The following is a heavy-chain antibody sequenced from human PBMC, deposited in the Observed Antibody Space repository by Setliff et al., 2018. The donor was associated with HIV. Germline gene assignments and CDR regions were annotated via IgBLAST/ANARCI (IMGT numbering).Heavy chain of an antibody. CDR3: ARGQDLGATWTGYYYYYMDV. Sequence: PSETLSLTCAVYVGSFSGHYWIWIRQPPGKGLEWIGETNPSGSTKYNPSPKSRVTISVDRSKNQFSLKLTSVTAADTAVYYCARGQDLGATWTGYYYYYMDVWGKGTTVTVSS. CDR1: VGSFSGHY. J-gene: IGHJ6*03. V-gene: IGHV4-34*01. CDR2: TNPSGST. D-gene: IGHD1-26*01.